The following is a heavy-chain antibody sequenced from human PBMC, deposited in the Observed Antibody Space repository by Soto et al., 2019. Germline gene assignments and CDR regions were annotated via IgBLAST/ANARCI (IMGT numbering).Heavy chain of an antibody. CDR1: GGSSIGYY. CDR3: ARDVGSSWYGDYYYYMEV. D-gene: IGHD6-13*01. CDR2: IYYSGST. J-gene: IGHJ6*03. Sequence: LETQPLTWTVLGGSSIGYYWSLIRQTPGKGLEWIGYIYYSGSTNYNPALKSRVTISVDTSKNQFSLKLSSVTAADTAVYYCARDVGSSWYGDYYYYMEVWGKGTTDIVSS. V-gene: IGHV4-59*01.